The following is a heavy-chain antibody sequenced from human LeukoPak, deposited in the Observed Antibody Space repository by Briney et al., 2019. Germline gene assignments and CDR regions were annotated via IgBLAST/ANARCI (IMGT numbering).Heavy chain of an antibody. CDR1: GGSISSGDYY. D-gene: IGHD2-21*01. V-gene: IGHV4-30-4*08. J-gene: IGHJ1*01. CDR2: IYYSGST. Sequence: SQTLSLTCTVSGGSISSGDYYWSWIRQPPGKGLEWIGYIYYSGSTYYNPSLKSRVTISVDTSKNQFSLKLSSVTAADTAVYYCARADPLVIAQPPYFQHWGQGTLVTVSS. CDR3: ARADPLVIAQPPYFQH.